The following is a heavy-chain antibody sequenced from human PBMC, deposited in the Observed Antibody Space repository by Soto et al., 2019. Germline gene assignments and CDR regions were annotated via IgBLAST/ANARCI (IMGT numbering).Heavy chain of an antibody. CDR2: ISTDASST. V-gene: IGHV3-74*01. Sequence: EVQLVESGGGLVQPGGSLRLSWAASGFTFSSYWMHWVRQAPGKGLVWVSSISTDASSTSYADPVKGRFTISRDNAKNTLYLQMNSVRAEDTAVYYCARLPHKSPQNCGQSTLVIVSP. CDR3: ARLPHKSPQN. D-gene: IGHD2-21*01. J-gene: IGHJ1*01. CDR1: GFTFSSYW.